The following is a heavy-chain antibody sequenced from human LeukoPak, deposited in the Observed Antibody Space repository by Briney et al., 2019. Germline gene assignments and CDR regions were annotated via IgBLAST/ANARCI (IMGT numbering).Heavy chain of an antibody. J-gene: IGHJ6*02. CDR2: MNPNSGNT. CDR1: GYTFTSYD. D-gene: IGHD4-17*01. Sequence: ASVKVSCKASGYTFTSYDINWVRQATGQGLEWMGWMNPNSGNTGYAQKFQGRVTMTRNTSISTAYMELSSLRSEDTAVYYCASASPPGPGDYGDPYYYYYYGMDVWGQGTTVTVSS. CDR3: ASASPPGPGDYGDPYYYYYYGMDV. V-gene: IGHV1-8*01.